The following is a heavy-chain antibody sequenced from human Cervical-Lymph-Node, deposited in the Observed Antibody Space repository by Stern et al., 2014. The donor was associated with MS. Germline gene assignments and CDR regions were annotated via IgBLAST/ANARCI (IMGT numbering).Heavy chain of an antibody. CDR2: IYWAADM. Sequence: QVTLRESGPTLVKPTQTVTLTCALSGFSVTTAGVGVGWIRQPPGKALEWLALIYWAADMLSMPSLKNSLTITKDTSKNQVVLTMTNVDPMDTATYYCAHSRVKYCRGGTCYSSLFDYWGQGTLVTVSS. CDR1: GFSVTTAGVG. CDR3: AHSRVKYCRGGTCYSSLFDY. V-gene: IGHV2-5*02. D-gene: IGHD2-15*01. J-gene: IGHJ4*02.